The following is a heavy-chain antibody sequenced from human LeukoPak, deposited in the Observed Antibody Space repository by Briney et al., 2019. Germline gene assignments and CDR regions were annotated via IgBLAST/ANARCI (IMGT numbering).Heavy chain of an antibody. Sequence: PGGSLRLSCAASGFTVSGNYMSWVRQAPGKGLEWVSVIYTAGNTYNADSVKGRFTISRDKSKNTLYLQMNTLRAEDTAVYFCAGGNSWPGLSYWGQGTLLTVSS. CDR3: AGGNSWPGLSY. CDR1: GFTVSGNY. D-gene: IGHD6-13*01. J-gene: IGHJ4*02. CDR2: IYTAGNT. V-gene: IGHV3-53*01.